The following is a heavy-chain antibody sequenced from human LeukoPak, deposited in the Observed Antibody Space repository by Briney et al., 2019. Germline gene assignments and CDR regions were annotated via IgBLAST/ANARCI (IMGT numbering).Heavy chain of an antibody. J-gene: IGHJ4*02. CDR3: TRDLGSGGRNPFDY. CDR1: GFIVSSNY. D-gene: IGHD2-15*01. V-gene: IGHV3-53*01. CDR2: IYSGSST. Sequence: GGSLRLSCAASGFIVSSNYMSWVRQAPGKGLEWVSVIYSGSSTYYADSVKGRFTISRDNSKNTLYLQMDSLRADDTAVYYCTRDLGSGGRNPFDYWGQGTLVTVSS.